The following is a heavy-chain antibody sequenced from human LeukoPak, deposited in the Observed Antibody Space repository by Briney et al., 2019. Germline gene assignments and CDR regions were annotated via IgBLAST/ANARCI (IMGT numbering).Heavy chain of an antibody. CDR3: AGERSYYYDSSGYYNY. D-gene: IGHD3-22*01. V-gene: IGHV4-39*07. CDR1: GGSISSSNYY. CDR2: IYYGGNT. J-gene: IGHJ4*02. Sequence: PSETLSLTCTVSGGSISSSNYYWGWIRQPPGKGLEWIGSIYYGGNTYYNPSLKSRVTISVDTSKNQFSLKLSSVTAADTAVYYCAGERSYYYDSSGYYNYWGQGTLVTVSS.